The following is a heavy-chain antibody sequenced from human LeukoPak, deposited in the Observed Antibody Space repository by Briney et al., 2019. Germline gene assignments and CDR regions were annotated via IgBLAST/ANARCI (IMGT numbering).Heavy chain of an antibody. J-gene: IGHJ5*02. D-gene: IGHD3-10*01. CDR3: ARGYGSGSYYLWFDP. V-gene: IGHV4-59*01. CDR2: IYYSGST. Sequence: PSETLSLTCTVSGGSISSYYWSWIRQPPGKGLEWIGYIYYSGSTNYNPSLKSRVTISVDTSKNQFSLKLSSVTAADTAVYYCARGYGSGSYYLWFDPWGQGTLVTVSS. CDR1: GGSISSYY.